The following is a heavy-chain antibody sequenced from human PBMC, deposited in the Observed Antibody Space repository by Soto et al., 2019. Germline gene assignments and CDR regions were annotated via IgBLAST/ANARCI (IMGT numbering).Heavy chain of an antibody. V-gene: IGHV3-73*01. J-gene: IGHJ4*02. CDR2: IRNKGNNYAT. Sequence: GGSLILSCAASGFTFSDAAMHGVRQASGKGLEWVGRIRNKGNNYATAYTASVKGRFTISRDDSKNTVYLQMNSLKIDDTAVYYCTSRRDWTAVDPLDYWGLGT. D-gene: IGHD5-18*01. CDR3: TSRRDWTAVDPLDY. CDR1: GFTFSDAA.